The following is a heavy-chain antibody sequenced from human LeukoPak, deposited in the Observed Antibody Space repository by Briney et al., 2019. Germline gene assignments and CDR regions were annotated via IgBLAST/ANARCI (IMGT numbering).Heavy chain of an antibody. CDR2: ISSNGGST. V-gene: IGHV3-64*01. D-gene: IGHD2-15*01. CDR3: ASCSGGSCYSFDY. CDR1: GFTFSSYA. Sequence: GGSLGLSCAASGFTFSSYAMHWVRQAPGKGLEYVSAISSNGGSTYYANSVKGRFTISRDNSKNTLYLQMGSLRAEDMAVYYCASCSGGSCYSFDYWGQGTLVTVSS. J-gene: IGHJ4*02.